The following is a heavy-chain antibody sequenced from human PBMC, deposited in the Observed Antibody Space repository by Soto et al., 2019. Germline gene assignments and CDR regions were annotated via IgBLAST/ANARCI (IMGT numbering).Heavy chain of an antibody. CDR2: INHSGNT. CDR1: GGSFSDYY. V-gene: IGHV4-34*01. Sequence: TLSLTCAVYGGSFSDYYWSWIRQPPGKGLEWIGEINHSGNTNYNPSLKSRVTISVDTSKSQFSLKLTSLTAADTAVYYCASRDPGTSVDYWGQGTLVTVSS. D-gene: IGHD1-7*01. J-gene: IGHJ4*02. CDR3: ASRDPGTSVDY.